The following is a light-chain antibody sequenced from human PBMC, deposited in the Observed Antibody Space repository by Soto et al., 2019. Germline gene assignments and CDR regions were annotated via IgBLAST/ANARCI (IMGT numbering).Light chain of an antibody. Sequence: QSVLTHPPSASWSPGHSVSISCTGTSSDVGRYNYVSWYQRHPGKAPKLMIYEVTKRPSGVPDHFSGSKSGNTASLTVSGLQAEDEADYFCSSFAGSNNFVFGTGTKVTVL. V-gene: IGLV2-8*01. CDR2: EVT. CDR3: SSFAGSNNFV. CDR1: SSDVGRYNY. J-gene: IGLJ1*01.